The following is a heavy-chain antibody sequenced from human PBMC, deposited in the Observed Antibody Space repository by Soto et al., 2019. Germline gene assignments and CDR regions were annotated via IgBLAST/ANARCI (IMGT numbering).Heavy chain of an antibody. D-gene: IGHD1-7*01. V-gene: IGHV5-10-1*01. CDR3: ATKLELRDYYYYGMDV. J-gene: IGHJ6*02. CDR2: IDPSDSYT. Sequence: PGESLKISCKGSGYSFTSYWISWVRQMPGKGLEWMGRIDPSDSYTNYSPSFQGHVTISADKSISTAYLQWSSLKASDTAMYYCATKLELRDYYYYGMDVWGQGTTVTVS. CDR1: GYSFTSYW.